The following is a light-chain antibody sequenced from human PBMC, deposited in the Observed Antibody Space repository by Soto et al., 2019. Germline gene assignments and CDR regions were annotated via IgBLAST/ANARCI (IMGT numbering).Light chain of an antibody. J-gene: IGLJ1*01. CDR2: DVS. Sequence: QSALTQPASVSGSPGQSIAISCTGSSSDVGGYNYVSWYQQHPGKAPKFIIYDVSNRPSGVSDRFSGSKSGNTASLTISGLQAEDEADYYCTSYTGSSTSYVFGTGTKVTVL. CDR1: SSDVGGYNY. CDR3: TSYTGSSTSYV. V-gene: IGLV2-14*01.